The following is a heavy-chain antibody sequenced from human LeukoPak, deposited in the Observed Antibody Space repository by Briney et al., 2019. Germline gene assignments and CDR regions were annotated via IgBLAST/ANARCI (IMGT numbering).Heavy chain of an antibody. CDR1: GYSGTSYW. V-gene: IGHV5-51*01. D-gene: IGHD6-19*01. Sequence: GESLQISCKGSGYSGTSYWIGWVRQMPGKGLEWMGIIYPGDSDTRYSPSFEGQVTISVDKSISTAYVQWSSLKASDTAMYYCARRSSGWHLDYWGQGTLVTVSS. CDR2: IYPGDSDT. J-gene: IGHJ4*02. CDR3: ARRSSGWHLDY.